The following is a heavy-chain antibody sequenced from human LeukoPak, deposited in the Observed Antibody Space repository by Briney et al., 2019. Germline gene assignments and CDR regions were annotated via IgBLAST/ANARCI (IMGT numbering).Heavy chain of an antibody. Sequence: GGSLRLSCAASGFTFSSYAMSWVRQAPGKGLEWVSAISGSGGSTYYADSVKGRFTISRDNSKNTLYLQMNSLRAEDTAAYYCAKAFDYYDSSGYLPLDYWGQGTLVTVSS. J-gene: IGHJ4*02. CDR3: AKAFDYYDSSGYLPLDY. CDR2: ISGSGGST. V-gene: IGHV3-23*01. D-gene: IGHD3-22*01. CDR1: GFTFSSYA.